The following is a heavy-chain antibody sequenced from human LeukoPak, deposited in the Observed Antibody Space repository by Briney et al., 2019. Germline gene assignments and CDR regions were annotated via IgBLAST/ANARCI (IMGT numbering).Heavy chain of an antibody. CDR1: GFTFSSYW. CDR3: ARTHLGGEVDY. CDR2: IKQDGSEK. D-gene: IGHD3-10*01. Sequence: PGGSLRLSCAASGFTFSSYWMSWVRQAPGKGLEWVANIKQDGSEKYYVDSVKGRFTISRDNARNSLYLQMNSLRAEDTAVYYCARTHLGGEVDYWGQGTLVTVSS. V-gene: IGHV3-7*01. J-gene: IGHJ4*02.